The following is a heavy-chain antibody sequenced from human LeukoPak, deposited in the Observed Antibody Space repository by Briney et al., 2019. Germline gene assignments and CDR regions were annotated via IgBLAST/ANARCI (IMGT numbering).Heavy chain of an antibody. D-gene: IGHD3-10*01. CDR1: GFTFSSYW. CDR2: IKQDGSEK. CDR3: AYELWFGENWFDP. V-gene: IGHV3-7*01. J-gene: IGHJ5*02. Sequence: PGGSLRLSCAASGFTFSSYWMSWVRQAPGKGLEWVANIKQDGSEKYYVDSVKGRFTISRDNAKNSLYLQMNSLRAEDTAVYYCAYELWFGENWFDPWGQGTLVTVSS.